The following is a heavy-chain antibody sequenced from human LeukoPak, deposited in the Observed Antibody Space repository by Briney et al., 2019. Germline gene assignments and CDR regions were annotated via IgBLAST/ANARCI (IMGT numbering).Heavy chain of an antibody. CDR2: ISAYNGNT. CDR3: AREAAMRYYYYYGMDV. CDR1: GYTFTSYD. V-gene: IGHV1-18*01. Sequence: ASVKVSCKASGYTFTSYDINWVRQATGQGLEWMGWISAYNGNTNYAQKLQGRVTMTTDTSTSTAYMELRSLRSDDTAVYYCAREAAMRYYYYYGMDVWGQGTLVTVSS. D-gene: IGHD2-2*01. J-gene: IGHJ6*02.